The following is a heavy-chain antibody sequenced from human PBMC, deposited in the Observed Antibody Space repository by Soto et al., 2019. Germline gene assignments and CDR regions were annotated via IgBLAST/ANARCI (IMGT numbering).Heavy chain of an antibody. J-gene: IGHJ4*02. CDR1: GGSLGDVY. CDR2: ISTTGVT. CDR3: ARHGGDVVMVRD. D-gene: IGHD2-21*01. V-gene: IGHV4-59*08. Sequence: QVKLQESGRGLVKPSETLSLSCTVSGGSLGDVYWTWIRQPPGKEMEWIGYISTTGVTNYSPSLKSGATVATHTSKNQFSLTLSSVTAADTAIYFCARHGGDVVMVRDWGQGIQVTVSS.